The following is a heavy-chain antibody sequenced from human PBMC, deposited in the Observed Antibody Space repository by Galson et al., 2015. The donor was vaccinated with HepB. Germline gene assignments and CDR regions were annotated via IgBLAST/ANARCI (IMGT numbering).Heavy chain of an antibody. Sequence: SLRLSCAASGFTFSTYSMNWVRQAPGKGLEWVSYISGSSTTIYYADSVRGRFTTSRDNAKNSLYLQMNSLRDEDTAVYYCARGGYDFDYWGQGTLVTVSS. CDR2: ISGSSTTI. CDR3: ARGGYDFDY. D-gene: IGHD1-1*01. V-gene: IGHV3-48*02. CDR1: GFTFSTYS. J-gene: IGHJ4*02.